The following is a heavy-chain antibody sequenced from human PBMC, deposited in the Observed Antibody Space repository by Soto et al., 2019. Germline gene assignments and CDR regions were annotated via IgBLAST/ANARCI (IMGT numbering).Heavy chain of an antibody. D-gene: IGHD2-15*01. J-gene: IGHJ6*03. CDR2: IYYSGST. V-gene: IGHV4-31*03. Sequence: PSETLSLTCTVSGGSISSGGYYWSWIRQHPGKGLEWIGYIYYSGSTYYNPSLKSRVTISVDTSKNQFSLKLSSVTAADTAVYYCARGEPIVVVVAATETTNYMDVWGKGTTVTVS. CDR3: ARGEPIVVVVAATETTNYMDV. CDR1: GGSISSGGYY.